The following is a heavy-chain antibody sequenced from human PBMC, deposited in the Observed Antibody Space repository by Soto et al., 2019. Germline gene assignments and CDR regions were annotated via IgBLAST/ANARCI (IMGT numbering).Heavy chain of an antibody. J-gene: IGHJ4*02. CDR3: ARXXRYNSYFDY. V-gene: IGHV4-59*01. D-gene: IGHD3-9*01. CDR2: IYYSGIT. Sequence: QVQLQESGPGLVKPSETLSLTCTVSDNSISSYYWSWIRQPPGKGLEWIGYIYYSGITKSNPSLKSRXXISLXXSKNQFSLXXXXXXTXXTAVYYCARXXRYNSYFDYWGQGTLVTVSS. CDR1: DNSISSYY.